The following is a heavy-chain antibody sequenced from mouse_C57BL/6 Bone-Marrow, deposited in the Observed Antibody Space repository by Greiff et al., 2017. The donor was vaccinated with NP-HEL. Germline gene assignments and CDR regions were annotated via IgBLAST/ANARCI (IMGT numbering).Heavy chain of an antibody. V-gene: IGHV1-52*01. D-gene: IGHD1-1*01. Sequence: VQLQQPGAELVRPGSSVKLSCKASGYTFTSYWMHWVKQRPIQGLEWIGNIDPSDSETHYNQKFKDKATLTVDKSSSTAYMQLSSLTSEDSAVYYCARWGHYYGSPFAYWGQGTLVTVSA. CDR1: GYTFTSYW. J-gene: IGHJ3*01. CDR2: IDPSDSET. CDR3: ARWGHYYGSPFAY.